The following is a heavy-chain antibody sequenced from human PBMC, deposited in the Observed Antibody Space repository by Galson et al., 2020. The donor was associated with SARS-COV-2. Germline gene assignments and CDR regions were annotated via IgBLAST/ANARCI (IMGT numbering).Heavy chain of an antibody. J-gene: IGHJ4*02. D-gene: IGHD1-26*01. CDR2: IKDDGSEK. Sequence: GGSLRLSCAASGFTFSTYWMPWVRQAPGKGLEWVANIKDDGSEKYYVDSVKGRFTISRDNAKNSLYLQMNSLRAEDTAVYYCARDSRAIRWAPWDYWGQGTLVTVSS. CDR3: ARDSRAIRWAPWDY. CDR1: GFTFSTYW. V-gene: IGHV3-7*01.